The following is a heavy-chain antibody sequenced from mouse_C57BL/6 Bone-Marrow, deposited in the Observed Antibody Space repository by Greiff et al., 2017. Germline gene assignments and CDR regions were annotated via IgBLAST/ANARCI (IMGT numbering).Heavy chain of an antibody. CDR2: IDPNSGGT. V-gene: IGHV1-72*01. CDR1: GYTFTSYW. Sequence: QVQLQQPGAELVKPGASVKLSCKASGYTFTSYWMHWVKQRPGRGLEWIGRIDPNSGGTKYNEKFKSKATLTVDKPSSSAYMQLSSLTSEDSAVYYCAREGWIYYGSSYRWYFDVWGTGTTVTVSS. J-gene: IGHJ1*03. CDR3: AREGWIYYGSSYRWYFDV. D-gene: IGHD1-1*01.